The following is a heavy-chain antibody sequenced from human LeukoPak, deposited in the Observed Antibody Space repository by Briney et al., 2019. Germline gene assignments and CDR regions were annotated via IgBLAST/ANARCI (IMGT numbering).Heavy chain of an antibody. J-gene: IGHJ4*02. CDR2: VSGRRGST. D-gene: IGHD3-22*01. CDR1: GFTFSSYA. CDR3: AKERDSSGYFDS. V-gene: IGHV3-23*01. Sequence: GGSLRLSCTASGFTFSSYAMSWVRQAPGKGLEWVSGVSGRRGSTFYADSVKGRFTISRDNSQNTLYLQMDSLRAEDTAVYYCAKERDSSGYFDSWGQGALVTVSS.